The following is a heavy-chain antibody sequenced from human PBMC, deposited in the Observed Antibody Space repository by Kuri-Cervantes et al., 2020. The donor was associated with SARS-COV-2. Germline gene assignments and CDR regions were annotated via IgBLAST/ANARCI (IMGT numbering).Heavy chain of an antibody. D-gene: IGHD1-1*01. CDR3: TSNDPRRAYYFYGMDV. CDR2: IRSKANSYAT. V-gene: IGHV3-73*01. Sequence: GESLKISCAASGFTFSGSAMHWVRQASGKGLEWVCRIRSKANSYATAYAASVKGRFTISRDDSKNTAYLQMNSLKTEDTAVYYCTSNDPRRAYYFYGMDVWGQGTTVTVSS. J-gene: IGHJ6*02. CDR1: GFTFSGSA.